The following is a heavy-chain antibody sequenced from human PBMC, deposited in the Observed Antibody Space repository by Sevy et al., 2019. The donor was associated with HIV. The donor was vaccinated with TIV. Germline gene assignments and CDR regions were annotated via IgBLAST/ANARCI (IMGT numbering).Heavy chain of an antibody. J-gene: IGHJ4*02. D-gene: IGHD3-3*01. CDR2: IHTDGSSS. Sequence: GGSLRLSCAASGFTFRNYWMHWVRQAPGKGLVSVSYIHTDGSSSYYADYVKGRFTSSRDNAQNTLYLQMNSLRAEDTAVYYCASAGIGDFWSGYYGIDHWGQGTLVTVSS. CDR1: GFTFRNYW. V-gene: IGHV3-74*01. CDR3: ASAGIGDFWSGYYGIDH.